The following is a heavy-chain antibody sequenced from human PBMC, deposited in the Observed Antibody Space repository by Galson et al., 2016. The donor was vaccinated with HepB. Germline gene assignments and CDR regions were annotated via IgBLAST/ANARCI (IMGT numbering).Heavy chain of an antibody. D-gene: IGHD2/OR15-2a*01. CDR1: GFTFSHFS. Sequence: SLRLSCAASGFTFSHFSMSWVRQAPGEPLEWVSTIDGPTTNTHYADSVKGRFTISRDNSKNTLHLQMNSLRAEDTALYYCVGERAGIWDNFDYCGQGALVTVSS. J-gene: IGHJ4*02. CDR3: VGERAGIWDNFDY. CDR2: IDGPTTNT. V-gene: IGHV3-23*01.